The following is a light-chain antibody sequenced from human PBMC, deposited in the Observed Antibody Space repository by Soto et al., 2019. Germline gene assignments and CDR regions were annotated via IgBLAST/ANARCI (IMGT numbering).Light chain of an antibody. Sequence: DIPMTQSPSSLSASVGDRVTITCRASQSISSYFNLYQQKPGKAPKLLIYAAYSLQSGVPSRFSGSGSGTEFTLTISSLQSEDFATYYCQQSYSTPCTFGQGTKVEIK. J-gene: IGKJ1*01. CDR2: AAY. V-gene: IGKV1-39*01. CDR3: QQSYSTPCT. CDR1: QSISSY.